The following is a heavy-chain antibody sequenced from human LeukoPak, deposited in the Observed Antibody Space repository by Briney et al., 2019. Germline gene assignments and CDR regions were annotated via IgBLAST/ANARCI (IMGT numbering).Heavy chain of an antibody. CDR3: ARTYYYDSSGYYYIGTGYYFDY. D-gene: IGHD3-22*01. CDR2: IYYSGST. CDR1: EFTISRYW. J-gene: IGHJ4*02. Sequence: GSLRLTCAASEFTISRYWMSWVRQPPGKGLEWIGSIYYSGSTYYNPSLKSRVTISVDTSKNQFSLKLSSVTAADTAVYYCARTYYYDSSGYYYIGTGYYFDYWGQGTLVTVSS. V-gene: IGHV4-38-2*01.